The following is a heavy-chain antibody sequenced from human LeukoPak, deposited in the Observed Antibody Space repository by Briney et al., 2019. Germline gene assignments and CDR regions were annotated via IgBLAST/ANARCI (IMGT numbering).Heavy chain of an antibody. Sequence: PSETLSLTCTVSGGSIRSSYYYWGWIRQPPGKGLEWIGSIYDSGSTYYNPSLKSRVTISVDTSKNQFSLKLSSVTAADTAVYYCARVVYYYGSGSFFDYWGQGTLVTVSS. CDR3: ARVVYYYGSGSFFDY. V-gene: IGHV4-39*07. D-gene: IGHD3-10*01. J-gene: IGHJ4*02. CDR1: GGSIRSSYYY. CDR2: IYDSGST.